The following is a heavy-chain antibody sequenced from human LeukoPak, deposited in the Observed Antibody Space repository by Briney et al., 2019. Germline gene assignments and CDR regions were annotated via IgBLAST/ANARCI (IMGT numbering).Heavy chain of an antibody. CDR2: IYFTGST. D-gene: IGHD6-19*01. CDR3: ARQYSSAWYYFDF. CDR1: GGSISTYY. V-gene: IGHV4-59*08. J-gene: IGHJ4*02. Sequence: SETLSLTCNVSGGSISTYYWSWLRQPPGKGREWIGYIYFTGSTDYNPSLRSRVTMSMDTSRKQFSLKLSSVTAADTAVYYCARQYSSAWYYFDFWGQGTLVTVSS.